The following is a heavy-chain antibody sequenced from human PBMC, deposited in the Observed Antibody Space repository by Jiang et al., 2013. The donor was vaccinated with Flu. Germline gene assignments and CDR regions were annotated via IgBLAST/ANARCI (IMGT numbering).Heavy chain of an antibody. CDR2: MNPNSGNT. V-gene: IGHV1-8*01. D-gene: IGHD5-18*01. CDR1: GYTFTSYD. Sequence: SGAEVKKPGASVKVSCKASGYTFTSYDINWVRQATGQGLEWMGWMNPNSGNTGYAQKFQGRVTMTRNTSISTAYMELSSLRSEDTAVYYCARVGYSYGYNYYYYYGMDVWGQGTTVTVSS. CDR3: ARVGYSYGYNYYYYYGMDV. J-gene: IGHJ6*02.